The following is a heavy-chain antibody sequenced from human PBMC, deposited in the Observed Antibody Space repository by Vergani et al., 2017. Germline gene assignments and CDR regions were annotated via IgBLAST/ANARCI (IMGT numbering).Heavy chain of an antibody. V-gene: IGHV4-59*12. CDR3: ARDSPSSGWREDDY. J-gene: IGHJ4*02. D-gene: IGHD6-19*01. Sequence: QVQLQESGPGLVKPSETLSLTCTVSGGSISSYYWSWIRQPPGKGLEWIGYIYYSGSTYYNPSLKSRVTISVDTSKNQFSLKLSSVTAADTAVYYCARDSPSSGWREDDYWGQGTLVTVSS. CDR2: IYYSGST. CDR1: GGSISSYY.